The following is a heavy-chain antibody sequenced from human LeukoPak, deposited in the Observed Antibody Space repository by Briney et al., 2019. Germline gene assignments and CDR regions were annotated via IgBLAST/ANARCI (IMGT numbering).Heavy chain of an antibody. CDR1: GFTFSDHY. CDR3: AKSAGDYYYYYMDV. Sequence: PGGSLRLSCAASGFTFSDHYMDWVRQAPGKGLEWVSSISGGGSNTYYADSVKGRFTISRDQSKNTLYVQMNSLRAEDTAIYYCAKSAGDYYYYYMDVWGKGTTVTVSS. V-gene: IGHV3-23*01. CDR2: ISGGGSNT. J-gene: IGHJ6*03. D-gene: IGHD3-10*01.